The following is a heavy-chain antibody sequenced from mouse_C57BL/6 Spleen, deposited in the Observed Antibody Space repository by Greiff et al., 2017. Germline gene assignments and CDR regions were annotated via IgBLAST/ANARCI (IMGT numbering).Heavy chain of an antibody. D-gene: IGHD2-4*01. Sequence: VQGVESGPGLVQPSQSLSITCTVSGFSLTSYGVHWVRQSPGKGLEWLGVIWSGGSTDYNAAFISRLSISKDNSKSQVFFKMNSLQADDTAIYYCARGDYDFQFAYWGQGTLVTVSA. J-gene: IGHJ3*01. CDR1: GFSLTSYG. CDR3: ARGDYDFQFAY. V-gene: IGHV2-2*01. CDR2: IWSGGST.